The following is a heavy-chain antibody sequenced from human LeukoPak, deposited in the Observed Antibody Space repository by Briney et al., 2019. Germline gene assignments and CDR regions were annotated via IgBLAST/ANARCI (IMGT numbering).Heavy chain of an antibody. Sequence: PGGSLRLSCAASGFSFTSYEMHWVRQAPGKGLEWVAVISYDAKNKNYADSVKGRFTISRDNFMNMLYLQMNSLRVEDAAVYYCARALHDSSGYYFDYWGQGTLVTVSS. CDR1: GFSFTSYE. CDR2: ISYDAKNK. CDR3: ARALHDSSGYYFDY. J-gene: IGHJ4*02. V-gene: IGHV3-30*04. D-gene: IGHD3-22*01.